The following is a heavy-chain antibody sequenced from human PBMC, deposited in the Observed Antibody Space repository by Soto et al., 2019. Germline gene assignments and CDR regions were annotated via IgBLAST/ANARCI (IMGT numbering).Heavy chain of an antibody. CDR1: GRTFSSYA. CDR3: ASNDCAIYSYNYDGMYV. CDR2: IIPIFGTA. D-gene: IGHD2-21*02. V-gene: IGHV1-69*13. J-gene: IGHJ6*02. Sequence: SVKRSCKASGRTFSSYAISWVRQAPGQRLEWMGGIIPIFGTANYAQKFQGRVTITADESTSTAYMELSSLRSEDTAVYYCASNDCAIYSYNYDGMYVWSQGSTV.